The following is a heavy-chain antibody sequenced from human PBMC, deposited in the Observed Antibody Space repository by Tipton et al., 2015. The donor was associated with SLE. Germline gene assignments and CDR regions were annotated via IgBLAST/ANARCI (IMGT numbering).Heavy chain of an antibody. CDR1: GGSISSGSYY. CDR3: AREGSSCLFQH. D-gene: IGHD6-13*01. Sequence: TLSLTCTVSGGSISSGSYYWSWIRQPAGKGLEWIGRIYTSGSTNYNPSLKSRVTISVDTSKNQFSLKLSSVTAADTAVYYCAREGSSCLFQHWGQGTLVTVP. V-gene: IGHV4-61*02. J-gene: IGHJ1*01. CDR2: IYTSGST.